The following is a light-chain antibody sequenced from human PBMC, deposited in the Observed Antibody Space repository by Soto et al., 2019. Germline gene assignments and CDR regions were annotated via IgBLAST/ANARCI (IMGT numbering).Light chain of an antibody. CDR2: KAS. CDR1: ESISNW. V-gene: IGKV1-5*03. J-gene: IGKJ1*01. CDR3: QQYDTYWT. Sequence: MTQSRSALSASEGDRATITCRASESISNWLAWYQQKPGKAPNLLIYKASSLKSGVPLRFSGSGSGTEFTLTINSLQPDDFATYYCQQYDTYWTFGQGTKVDI.